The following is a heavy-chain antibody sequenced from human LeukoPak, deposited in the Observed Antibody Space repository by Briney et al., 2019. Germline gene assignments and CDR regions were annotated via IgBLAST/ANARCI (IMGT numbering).Heavy chain of an antibody. D-gene: IGHD6-13*01. V-gene: IGHV4-39*01. CDR2: IIYSGNT. J-gene: IGHJ5*02. CDR3: VRHFLGSGYVVDR. CDR1: SGSISGTSYY. Sequence: SETLSLTCTASSGSISGTSYYWGWIRQPPGRGLEWIGGIIYSGNTYYNPSLKSRVTISVDTTKNQFSLKLTSVTAADTAVYFCVRHFLGSGYVVDRLGQGTLVTVSS.